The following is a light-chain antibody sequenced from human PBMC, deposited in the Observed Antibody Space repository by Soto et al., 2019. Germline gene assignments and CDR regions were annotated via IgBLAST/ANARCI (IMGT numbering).Light chain of an antibody. CDR2: RAS. CDR3: QQYSDWPLT. CDR1: QTLYNN. J-gene: IGKJ4*01. V-gene: IGKV3-15*01. Sequence: EIVMTQSPATLSVSPGERATLSCRASQTLYNNLAWYQQKLGQAPRLLIYRASARATDIPARFSGSGSGTEFSLTISGLQSEDFAIYYCQQYSDWPLTFGGGTKVEIK.